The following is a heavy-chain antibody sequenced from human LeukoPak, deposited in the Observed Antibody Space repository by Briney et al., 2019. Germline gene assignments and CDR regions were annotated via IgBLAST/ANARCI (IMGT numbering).Heavy chain of an antibody. CDR2: IYYSGST. CDR1: GGSISSYY. D-gene: IGHD2-15*01. V-gene: IGHV4-59*01. J-gene: IGHJ3*02. CDR3: ARALGYCSGGSCYSRATDAFGI. Sequence: SETLSLTCTVSGGSISSYYWSWIRQPPGKGLEWIGYIYYSGSTNYNPSLKSRVTISVDTSKNQFSLKLSSVTAADTAVYYCARALGYCSGGSCYSRATDAFGIWGQGTMVTVSS.